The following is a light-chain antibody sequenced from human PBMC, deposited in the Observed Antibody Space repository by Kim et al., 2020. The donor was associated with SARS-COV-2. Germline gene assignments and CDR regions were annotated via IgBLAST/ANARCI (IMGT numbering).Light chain of an antibody. J-gene: IGLJ2*01. CDR3: AAWDDSLNGPV. CDR2: TNN. CDR1: SSNIGSNS. V-gene: IGLV1-44*01. Sequence: QSVLTRSPSASGTPGQRVTFSCSGSSSNIGSNSVNWYQQFPGMAPKLLIYTNNQRFSGVPARFSASKSGTLASLAISGLQSDDEAVYYCAAWDDSLNGPVFGGGTQLTV.